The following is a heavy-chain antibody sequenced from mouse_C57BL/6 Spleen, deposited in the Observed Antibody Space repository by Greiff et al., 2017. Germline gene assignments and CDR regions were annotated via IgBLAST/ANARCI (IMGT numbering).Heavy chain of an antibody. D-gene: IGHD2-3*01. CDR3: ARGWLLPAWFAY. V-gene: IGHV1-61*01. J-gene: IGHJ3*01. CDR2: IYPSDSET. CDR1: GYTFTSYW. Sequence: QVQLQQPGAELVRPGSSVKLSCKASGYTFTSYWMDWVKQRPGQGLEWIGNIYPSDSETHYNQKFKDKATLTVDKSSSTAYMQRSSLTSEDSAVYYCARGWLLPAWFAYWGQGTLVTVSA.